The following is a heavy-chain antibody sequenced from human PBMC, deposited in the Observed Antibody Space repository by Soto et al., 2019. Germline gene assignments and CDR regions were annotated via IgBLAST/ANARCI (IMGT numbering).Heavy chain of an antibody. CDR2: IYYSGST. CDR3: ARKNTRLSIASFDY. J-gene: IGHJ4*02. CDR1: GGSISSGGYY. V-gene: IGHV4-31*03. Sequence: LSLTCTVSGGSISSGGYYWSWIRQHPGKGLEWIGYIYYSGSTYYNPSLKSRVTISVDTSKNQFSLKLSSVTAAETAVSSFARKNTRLSIASFDYWGQGTLVIVSS. D-gene: IGHD6-6*01.